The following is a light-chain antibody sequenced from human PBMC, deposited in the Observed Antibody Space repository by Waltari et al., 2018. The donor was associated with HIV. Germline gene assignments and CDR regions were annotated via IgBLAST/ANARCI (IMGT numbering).Light chain of an antibody. CDR3: SSYTGTSTYV. CDR2: EVS. J-gene: IGLJ1*01. V-gene: IGLV2-14*01. CDR1: SSDIGGYNY. Sequence: QSALTQPASVSGSPGQSVTISCTGNSSDIGGYNYVSWYQQHHGKAPKLMISEVSNRPSGVSNRFSGSKSGNTASLTISGLQVEDEADYYCSSYTGTSTYVFGTGTKVTVL.